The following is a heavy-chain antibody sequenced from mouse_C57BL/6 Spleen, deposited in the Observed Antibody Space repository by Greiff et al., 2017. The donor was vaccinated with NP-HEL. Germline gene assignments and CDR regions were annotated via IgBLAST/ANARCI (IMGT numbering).Heavy chain of an antibody. J-gene: IGHJ1*03. D-gene: IGHD1-1*01. V-gene: IGHV1-9*01. CDR2: ILPGSGST. Sequence: QVQLQQSGAELMKPGASVKLSCKATGYTFTGYWIEWVKQRPGHGLEWIGEILPGSGSTNYNAKFKGKATFTADTSSNTAYMQLSSLTTEDSAIYYCARLLLRDWYFDVWGTGTTVTVSS. CDR3: ARLLLRDWYFDV. CDR1: GYTFTGYW.